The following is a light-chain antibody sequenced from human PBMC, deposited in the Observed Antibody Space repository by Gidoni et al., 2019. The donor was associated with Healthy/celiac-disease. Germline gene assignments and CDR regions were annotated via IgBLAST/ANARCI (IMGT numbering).Light chain of an antibody. CDR2: DAS. Sequence: EIVLTQSPATLSLSPGERATLSCRASQSVSSYLAWYQQKPGQAPRLLIYDASNRATGIPARFSGSVSGTDFSLTISSREPEDFAVYYCQQRSNWSWTFGQGTKVEIK. V-gene: IGKV3-11*01. J-gene: IGKJ1*01. CDR1: QSVSSY. CDR3: QQRSNWSWT.